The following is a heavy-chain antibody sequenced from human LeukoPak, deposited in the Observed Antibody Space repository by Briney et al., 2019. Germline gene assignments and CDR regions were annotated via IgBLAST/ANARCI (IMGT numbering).Heavy chain of an antibody. Sequence: GGSLRLSCAASGFTFTSYWMSWVRQAPGKGLEWVANIKQNGSETYYVDSVKDRFTISRDNAKNSLYLQMNSLRVEDTAVYYCAREVVVGAIRWFDPWGQGTLVTVSS. V-gene: IGHV3-7*01. CDR2: IKQNGSET. CDR3: AREVVVGAIRWFDP. D-gene: IGHD1-26*01. CDR1: GFTFTSYW. J-gene: IGHJ5*02.